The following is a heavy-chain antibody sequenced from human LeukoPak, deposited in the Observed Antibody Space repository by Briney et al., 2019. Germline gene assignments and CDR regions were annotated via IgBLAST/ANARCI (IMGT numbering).Heavy chain of an antibody. V-gene: IGHV1-69*13. D-gene: IGHD3-3*01. CDR2: IIPIFGTA. J-gene: IGHJ3*02. CDR1: GGTLSSYA. CDR3: AKGPVAEWLLFFDI. Sequence: ASVKVSCKASGGTLSSYAISSVRQTPEQGLEWMGGIIPIFGTANYAQKFQGRVTITADESTSTAYMELSSLRSEDTAVYYCAKGPVAEWLLFFDIWGQGTMVTVSS.